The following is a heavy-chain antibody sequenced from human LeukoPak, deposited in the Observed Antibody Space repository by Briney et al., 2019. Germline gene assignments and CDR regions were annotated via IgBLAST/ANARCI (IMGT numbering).Heavy chain of an antibody. Sequence: GRSLRLSCAVSGFIFSDYGFHWVRQAPGKGLEWVAVTRFDGSIKQYADSVNGRFTISRDDSKNTLYLQMNFLKSEDTAVYYCARWGGTRQYYFDYWGQGTLVTVSS. CDR3: ARWGGTRQYYFDY. CDR1: GFIFSDYG. J-gene: IGHJ4*02. D-gene: IGHD3-16*01. CDR2: TRFDGSIK. V-gene: IGHV3-33*03.